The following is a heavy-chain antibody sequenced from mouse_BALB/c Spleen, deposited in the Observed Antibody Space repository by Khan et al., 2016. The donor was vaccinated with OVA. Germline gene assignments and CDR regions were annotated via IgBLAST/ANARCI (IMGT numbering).Heavy chain of an antibody. CDR2: IWGDGST. V-gene: IGHV2-6-7*01. D-gene: IGHD2-4*01. J-gene: IGHJ4*01. CDR1: GFSLTGYG. Sequence: QVQLKESGPGLVAPSQSLSITCTVSGFSLTGYGVNWVRQPPGKGLEWLGMIWGDGSTDYNSALKSRLIISKDNSKSQVFLKMNSLHTDDTARYYWAREIYYDYAYYYAMDYWGQGTSVTVAS. CDR3: AREIYYDYAYYYAMDY.